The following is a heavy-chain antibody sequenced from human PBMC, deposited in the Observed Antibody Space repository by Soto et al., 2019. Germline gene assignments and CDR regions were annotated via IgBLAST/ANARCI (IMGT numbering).Heavy chain of an antibody. V-gene: IGHV1-3*01. D-gene: IGHD1-1*01. CDR2: INGGTGQT. CDR3: ARAKGMEEKYYYSGLDI. J-gene: IGHJ6*02. CDR1: GYTFTTHA. Sequence: ASVKVSCKASGYTFTTHAMHWVRQAPGQSLEWMGWINGGTGQTKHSQRFQDRVNITRDTSASTAYMELSSLRSEDTAVYYCARAKGMEEKYYYSGLDIWGQGTTVTVYS.